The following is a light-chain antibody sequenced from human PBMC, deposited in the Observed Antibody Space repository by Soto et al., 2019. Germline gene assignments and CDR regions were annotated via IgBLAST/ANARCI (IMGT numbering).Light chain of an antibody. CDR1: QSFNHW. CDR2: KAS. J-gene: IGKJ1*01. V-gene: IGKV1-5*03. Sequence: DIQMTQSPSTLSASVGETVTITCRASQSFNHWLAWYQQKPGKAPKFLIYKASTIESGVPTRFSGSGSGKYFPITISIQQHDDVANYYCQHYNSYSWTFGQGTKVEIK. CDR3: QHYNSYSWT.